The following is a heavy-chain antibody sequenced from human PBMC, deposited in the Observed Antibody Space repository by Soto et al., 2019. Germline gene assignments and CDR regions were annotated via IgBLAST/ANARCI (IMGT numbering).Heavy chain of an antibody. D-gene: IGHD3-3*02. CDR2: IFYLGSS. CDR1: GDSIMSSDFY. CDR3: ARHSLALRKNNWFDP. V-gene: IGHV4-39*01. Sequence: SETLSLTCTVSGDSIMSSDFYWVWVRHPPGKGLEWIGSIFYLGSSYYNPSLKSRVTMSVDTSKNQFSLRLRSVTAADTALYFCARHSLALRKNNWFDPWGQGIMVTVSS. J-gene: IGHJ5*02.